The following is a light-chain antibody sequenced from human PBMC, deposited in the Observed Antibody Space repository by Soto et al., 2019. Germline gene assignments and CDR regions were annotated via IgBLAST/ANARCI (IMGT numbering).Light chain of an antibody. CDR3: LHDYNYPRA. CDR2: AAS. J-gene: IGKJ1*01. Sequence: AVQMTQSPSSLSASVGDRVTITCRASQGINNDLAWYQQKPGKAPKLLIYAASILHSGVPSRFSASGSGTDFALTISSLRPEDFATYFCLHDYNYPRAFGQGTKV. CDR1: QGINND. V-gene: IGKV1-6*01.